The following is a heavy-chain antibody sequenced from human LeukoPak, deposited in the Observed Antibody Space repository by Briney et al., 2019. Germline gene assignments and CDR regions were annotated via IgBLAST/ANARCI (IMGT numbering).Heavy chain of an antibody. J-gene: IGHJ4*02. CDR2: IYRDGSTT. V-gene: IGHV3-74*01. CDR1: GFGFSRYW. Sequence: GGSLRLSCAASGFGFSRYWMHWVRQAPGTGLKWVSRIYRDGSTTDYADSVKGRFTISRDNAKNSLYLQMNSLRAEDTAVYYCARDLMGIAYRGAFYYWGQGTLVTVSS. CDR3: ARDLMGIAYRGAFYY. D-gene: IGHD6-13*01.